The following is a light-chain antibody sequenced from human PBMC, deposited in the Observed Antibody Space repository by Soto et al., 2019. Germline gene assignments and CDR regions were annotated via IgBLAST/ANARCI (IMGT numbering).Light chain of an antibody. V-gene: IGKV1-9*01. CDR3: QQVNSYPLT. J-gene: IGKJ4*01. CDR2: GAS. Sequence: DIQLTQSPSFLSASVGDSVTITCRASQGISSYLAWYHQKPGKAPKLLIYGASSLQSGVPSRFSGSGSGTEFTLTISSLQPEDFATYYCQQVNSYPLTFGGGTKVEIK. CDR1: QGISSY.